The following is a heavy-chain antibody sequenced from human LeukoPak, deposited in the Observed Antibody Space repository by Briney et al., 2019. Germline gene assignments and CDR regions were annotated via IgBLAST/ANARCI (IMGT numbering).Heavy chain of an antibody. D-gene: IGHD2-2*01. J-gene: IGHJ4*02. V-gene: IGHV3-30-3*01. Sequence: SCKVSGYTLTELSMHWVRQAPGKGLEWVAVISYDGSNKYYADSVKGRFTISRDNSKNTLYLQMNSLRAEDTAVYYCARDPDIVVVPAAIGDGLFDYWGQGTLVTVSS. CDR2: ISYDGSNK. CDR3: ARDPDIVVVPAAIGDGLFDY. CDR1: GYTLTELS.